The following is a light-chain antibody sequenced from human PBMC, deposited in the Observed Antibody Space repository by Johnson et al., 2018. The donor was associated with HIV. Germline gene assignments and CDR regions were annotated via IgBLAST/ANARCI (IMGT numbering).Light chain of an antibody. J-gene: IGLJ1*01. CDR3: GTWDYSLSGYV. Sequence: QSVLTQPPSVSAAPGQKVTISCSGSSSNIGNNYVSWYQQLPGTAPKLLIYEINKRPSGIPDRFSGSKSGTSATLGITGLQTGDEADYYCGTWDYSLSGYVVGSGAKVTVL. CDR2: EIN. V-gene: IGLV1-51*02. CDR1: SSNIGNNY.